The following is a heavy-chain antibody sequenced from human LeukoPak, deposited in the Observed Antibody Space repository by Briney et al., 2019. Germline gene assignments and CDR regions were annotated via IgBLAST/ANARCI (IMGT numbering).Heavy chain of an antibody. CDR3: VGIVFDY. J-gene: IGHJ4*02. D-gene: IGHD1-26*01. V-gene: IGHV3-64D*06. Sequence: DSVKGRFTSSRDNPKNTLYLQMSSLRAEDTAVYYCVGIVFDYWGQGTLVTVSS.